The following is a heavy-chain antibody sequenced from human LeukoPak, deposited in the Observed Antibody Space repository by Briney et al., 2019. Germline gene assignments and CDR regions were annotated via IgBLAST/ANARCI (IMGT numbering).Heavy chain of an antibody. CDR3: AKDQGDIVVVPAAQGH. D-gene: IGHD2-2*01. J-gene: IGHJ4*02. CDR1: GFTFSSYA. CDR2: ISGSGGST. Sequence: GGSLGLSCAASGFTFSSYAMSWVRQAPGKGLEWVSAISGSGGSTYYADSVKGRFTISRDNSKNTLYLQMNSLRAEDTAVYYCAKDQGDIVVVPAAQGHWGQGTLVTVSS. V-gene: IGHV3-23*01.